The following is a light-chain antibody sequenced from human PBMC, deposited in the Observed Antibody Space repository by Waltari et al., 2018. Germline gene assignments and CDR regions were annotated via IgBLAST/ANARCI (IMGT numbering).Light chain of an antibody. J-gene: IGLJ2*01. Sequence: QSALTQPASLSGSPGQSITLSCTGTSSDVGRYNYVSWYQYHPGKAPKFIIYDVSKRPSGVSDRFSGSKSGDTASLTISGLQAEDEADYYCSSYTSGSTVLFGGGTKVTVL. CDR1: SSDVGRYNY. V-gene: IGLV2-14*03. CDR2: DVS. CDR3: SSYTSGSTVL.